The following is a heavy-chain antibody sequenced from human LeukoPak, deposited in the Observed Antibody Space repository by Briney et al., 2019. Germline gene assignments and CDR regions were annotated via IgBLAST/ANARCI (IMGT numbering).Heavy chain of an antibody. D-gene: IGHD6-13*01. V-gene: IGHV3-11*06. J-gene: IGHJ5*02. Sequence: GGSLRLSCAASGFTFSDYYRSWIRQAREKGLEWVSYIRSFSIYADYAESVKGRFTIYRDNAKNSLYLQMNSLSVEDTAVYYCAREYSSSWYAHWGQGTLVTVSS. CDR2: IRSFSIYA. CDR1: GFTFSDYY. CDR3: AREYSSSWYAH.